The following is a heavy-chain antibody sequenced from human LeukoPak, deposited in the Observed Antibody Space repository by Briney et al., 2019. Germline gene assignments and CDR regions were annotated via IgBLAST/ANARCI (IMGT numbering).Heavy chain of an antibody. V-gene: IGHV1-46*01. CDR2: INPSGGST. J-gene: IGHJ4*02. Sequence: GASVKVSCKASGYTFTSYYMHWVRQAPGQGLEWMGIINPSGGSTSYAQKFQGRVTVTRDTSTSTVHMELSGLRSEDTAVYYCARDQEGFDDWGQGTLVTVSS. CDR1: GYTFTSYY. CDR3: ARDQEGFDD.